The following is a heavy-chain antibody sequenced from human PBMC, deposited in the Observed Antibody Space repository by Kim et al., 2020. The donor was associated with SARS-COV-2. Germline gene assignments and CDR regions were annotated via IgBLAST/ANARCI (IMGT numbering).Heavy chain of an antibody. CDR2: IKQDGSEQ. CDR3: ASDGFDI. J-gene: IGHJ3*02. V-gene: IGHV3-7*01. CDR1: EFTFSSYC. Sequence: GGSLRLSCAASEFTFSSYCMGWVRQAPGKGLEWVANIKQDGSEQYYVDFVKVRFTISRDNAKNSLYLQMNSLRAEETAVYYCASDGFDIWGQGTMVTVSS.